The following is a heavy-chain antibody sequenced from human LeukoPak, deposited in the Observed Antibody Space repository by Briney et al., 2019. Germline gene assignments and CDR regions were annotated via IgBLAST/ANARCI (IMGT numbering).Heavy chain of an antibody. D-gene: IGHD2-15*01. CDR3: ARALGKGLLQRALAYFDY. J-gene: IGHJ4*02. CDR2: IYYSGST. V-gene: IGHV4-59*01. CDR1: GGSISSYY. Sequence: SETLSLTCTVSGGSISSYYWSWIRQPPGKGLEWIGYIYYSGSTNYNPSLKSRVTISVDTSKNQFSLKLSSVTAADTAVYYCARALGKGLLQRALAYFDYWGQGTLVTVSS.